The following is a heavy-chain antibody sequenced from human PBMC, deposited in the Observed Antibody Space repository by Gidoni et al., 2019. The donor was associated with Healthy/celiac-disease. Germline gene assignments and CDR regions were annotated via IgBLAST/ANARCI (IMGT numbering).Heavy chain of an antibody. Sequence: QVQLVESGGGVVQPGGSLRLSWAASGFTFSSYGMHWVRQAPGKGLGCVAFLRYDGSNKYYADSVKGRFTISRDNSKNTLYLQMNSLRAEDTAVYYCAKAEWELRHSFDYWGQGTLVTVSS. CDR1: GFTFSSYG. V-gene: IGHV3-30*02. CDR3: AKAEWELRHSFDY. D-gene: IGHD1-26*01. J-gene: IGHJ4*02. CDR2: LRYDGSNK.